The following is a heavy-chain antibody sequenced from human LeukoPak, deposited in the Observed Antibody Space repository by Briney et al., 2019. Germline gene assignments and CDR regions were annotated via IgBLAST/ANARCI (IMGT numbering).Heavy chain of an antibody. J-gene: IGHJ4*02. CDR1: GGSISSYY. CDR2: IYTSGST. V-gene: IGHV4-4*07. D-gene: IGHD2-2*01. CDR3: ARSRGYCSSTSCYAEDYFDY. Sequence: ETLSLTCTVSGGSISSYYWSWIRQPAGKGLEWIGRIYTSGSTNYNPSLKSRVTMSVDTSKNQFSLKLSSVTAADTAVYYCARSRGYCSSTSCYAEDYFDYWGQGTLVTVSS.